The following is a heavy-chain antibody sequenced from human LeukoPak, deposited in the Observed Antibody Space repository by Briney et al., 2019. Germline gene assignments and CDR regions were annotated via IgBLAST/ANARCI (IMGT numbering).Heavy chain of an antibody. CDR1: GGSISSSSYY. CDR3: ARLTWQWLVTPGVQFDY. Sequence: PSETLSLTCTVSGGSISSSSYYWGWIRQPPGKGLEWIGSIYYSGSTYYNPSLKSRVTISVDTSKNQFSLKLSSVTAADTAVYYCARLTWQWLVTPGVQFDYWGQRTLVTVSS. V-gene: IGHV4-39*01. D-gene: IGHD6-19*01. J-gene: IGHJ4*02. CDR2: IYYSGST.